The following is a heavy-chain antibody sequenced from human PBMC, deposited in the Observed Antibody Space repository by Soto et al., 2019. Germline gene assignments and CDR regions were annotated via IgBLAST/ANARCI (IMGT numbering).Heavy chain of an antibody. J-gene: IGHJ6*02. V-gene: IGHV3-21*01. CDR2: IRGFSPYA. Sequence: EVQLVESGGGLVKPGGSLRLSCVASGFTFRSYTMNWVRQAPGKGLEWVSGIRGFSPYAFYADSVKGRFTISRDNAENSRFLQINSLRAEAKAVYYCARDRGYDADDSYYNAMDVWGQGTTVTVSS. CDR3: ARDRGYDADDSYYNAMDV. D-gene: IGHD2-15*01. CDR1: GFTFRSYT.